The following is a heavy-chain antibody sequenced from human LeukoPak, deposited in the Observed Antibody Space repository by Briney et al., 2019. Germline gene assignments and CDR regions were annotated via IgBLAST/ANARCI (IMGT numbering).Heavy chain of an antibody. CDR3: ARSHGSGNYFDY. D-gene: IGHD3-10*01. CDR2: IYYTGST. V-gene: IGHV4-59*01. Sequence: SETLSLTCTVSGGSIGSYYWSWIRQPPGKGLEWVGYIYYTGSTNYNPSLKSRVTISVDTSKNQFSLKLSSVTAADTAVYYCARSHGSGNYFDYWGQGTLVTVSS. CDR1: GGSIGSYY. J-gene: IGHJ4*02.